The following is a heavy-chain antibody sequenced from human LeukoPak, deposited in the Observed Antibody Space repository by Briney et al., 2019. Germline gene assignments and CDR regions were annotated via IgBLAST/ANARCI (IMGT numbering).Heavy chain of an antibody. CDR2: INPSGGST. J-gene: IGHJ5*02. V-gene: IGHV1-46*01. D-gene: IGHD3-22*01. CDR1: GYAFTSYY. Sequence: GASVKVSCKASGYAFTSYYMHWVRQAPGQGLEWMGIINPSGGSTSYAQKFQGRVTMTRDTSTSTVYMELSSLRSEDTAVYYCARGDSSGYYYRGWFDPWGQGILVTVSS. CDR3: ARGDSSGYYYRGWFDP.